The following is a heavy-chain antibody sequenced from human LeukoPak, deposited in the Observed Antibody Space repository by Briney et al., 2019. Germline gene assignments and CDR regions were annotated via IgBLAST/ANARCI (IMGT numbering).Heavy chain of an antibody. Sequence: GASVKVSCKASGYTFTSYGISWVRQAPGQGLEWMGWISAYNGNTNYAQKLQGRVTMTTDTSTSTAYMELRSLRSDDTAVYYCARCFGGSGYSYGPECYYMDVWGKGTTVTVSS. CDR2: ISAYNGNT. J-gene: IGHJ6*03. CDR3: ARCFGGSGYSYGPECYYMDV. D-gene: IGHD5-18*01. V-gene: IGHV1-18*01. CDR1: GYTFTSYG.